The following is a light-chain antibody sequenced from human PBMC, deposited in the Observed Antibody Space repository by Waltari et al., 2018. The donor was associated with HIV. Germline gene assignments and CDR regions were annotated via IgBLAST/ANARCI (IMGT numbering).Light chain of an antibody. CDR3: LLYMGSAWV. V-gene: IGLV8-61*01. CDR2: SPN. Sequence: QTVVTQEPSVSVSPGGTVTLTCALTSGSVSTTNYPSWYQQTPGQAPRTLISSPNTRSSGVPDRFSGSILGNKAALTITGAQADDESEYYCLLYMGSAWVFGGGTRLTVL. J-gene: IGLJ3*02. CDR1: SGSVSTTNY.